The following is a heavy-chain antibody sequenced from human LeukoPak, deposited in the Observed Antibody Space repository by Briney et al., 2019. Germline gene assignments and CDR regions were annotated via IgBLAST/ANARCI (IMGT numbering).Heavy chain of an antibody. Sequence: GASVKVSCKASGYTFTSYGIIWVRQAPGQGLEWMGWISAYNGNTNYAQKLQGRVTMTTDTSTSTAYMELRSLRSDDTAVYYCARGPNCSGGSCYYYYGMDVWGQGTTVTVSS. CDR3: ARGPNCSGGSCYYYYGMDV. V-gene: IGHV1-18*01. J-gene: IGHJ6*02. CDR2: ISAYNGNT. CDR1: GYTFTSYG. D-gene: IGHD2-15*01.